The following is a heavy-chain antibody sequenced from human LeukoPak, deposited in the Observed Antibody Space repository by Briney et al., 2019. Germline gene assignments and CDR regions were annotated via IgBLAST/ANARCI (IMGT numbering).Heavy chain of an antibody. CDR3: ARGHDSSSYLFY. D-gene: IGHD3-22*01. CDR1: GYTFTSYG. V-gene: IGHV1-18*01. Sequence: ASVKVSCKTSGYTFTSYGISWVRQAPGQGLEWMGWISAYNGDTNFAQKVQDRVTMTTETSTTAAYMELRSLRSDDTAVYYCARGHDSSSYLFYWGQGTLVTVSS. CDR2: ISAYNGDT. J-gene: IGHJ4*02.